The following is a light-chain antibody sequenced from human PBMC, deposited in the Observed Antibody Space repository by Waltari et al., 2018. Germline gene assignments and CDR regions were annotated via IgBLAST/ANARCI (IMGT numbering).Light chain of an antibody. Sequence: VVMTQSPLSLPVTLGQPASISCRSSQSLVSSDGNTYFNWFHKGPGQSPRRLVYKVSKRDAGVPDSFSGSGSGTDFTLTISRVEAEDVGVYYCMQGTHRPWTFGQGTKVEIE. CDR1: QSLVSSDGNTY. J-gene: IGKJ1*01. CDR3: MQGTHRPWT. CDR2: KVS. V-gene: IGKV2-30*01.